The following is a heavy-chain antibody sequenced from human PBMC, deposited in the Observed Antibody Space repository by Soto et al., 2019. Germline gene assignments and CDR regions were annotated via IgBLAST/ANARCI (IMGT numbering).Heavy chain of an antibody. CDR2: ISGSGGST. V-gene: IGHV3-23*01. D-gene: IGHD2-15*01. Sequence: GGSLRLSCAASGFTFSSYAMSWVRQAPGKGLEWVSAISGSGGSTYYADSVKGRFTISRDNSKNTLYLQMNSLRAEDTAVYYCAKDDDIVVVVAGNWFDPWGQGTLVTVSS. CDR3: AKDDDIVVVVAGNWFDP. J-gene: IGHJ5*02. CDR1: GFTFSSYA.